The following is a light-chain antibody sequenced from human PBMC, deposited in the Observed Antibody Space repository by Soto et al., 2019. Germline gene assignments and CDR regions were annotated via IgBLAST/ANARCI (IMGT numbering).Light chain of an antibody. CDR1: QDISNY. Sequence: DIQMTQSPSSLSASVGDRITISCRASQDISNYLAWYQQKPGKVPKVLISGASTLESGVPSRFSGSGSGTDFTLTIDSLQPDDVETYYCQKYNSAHRVFGPGTKADI. CDR3: QKYNSAHRV. CDR2: GAS. J-gene: IGKJ1*01. V-gene: IGKV1-27*01.